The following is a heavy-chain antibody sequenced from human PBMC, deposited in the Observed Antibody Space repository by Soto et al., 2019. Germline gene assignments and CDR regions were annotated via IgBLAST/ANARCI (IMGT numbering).Heavy chain of an antibody. CDR2: VSRSGTST. Sequence: GGSLRLSCAASGFTFSSYAMTWVRQAPGKGLQWVSVVSRSGTSTYYADSVKGRFTISRDNSKNTLYLQMNSLRDEDTAVYYCAKDLYCGTSCSKSYDCWGQGTLVTVSS. CDR3: AKDLYCGTSCSKSYDC. D-gene: IGHD2-21*01. J-gene: IGHJ4*02. V-gene: IGHV3-23*01. CDR1: GFTFSSYA.